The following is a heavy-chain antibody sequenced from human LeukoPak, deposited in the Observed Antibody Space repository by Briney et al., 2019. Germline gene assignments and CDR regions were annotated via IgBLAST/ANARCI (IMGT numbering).Heavy chain of an antibody. Sequence: ASVKVSCKASGYTFTSYDINWVRQAPGQGLEWMGWINPNSGGTNYAQKFQGRVTMTRDTSISTAYMELSRLRSDDTAVYYCARDWGNSLSIYYMDVWGKGTTVTVSS. V-gene: IGHV1-2*02. D-gene: IGHD3-16*01. CDR3: ARDWGNSLSIYYMDV. CDR1: GYTFTSYD. J-gene: IGHJ6*03. CDR2: INPNSGGT.